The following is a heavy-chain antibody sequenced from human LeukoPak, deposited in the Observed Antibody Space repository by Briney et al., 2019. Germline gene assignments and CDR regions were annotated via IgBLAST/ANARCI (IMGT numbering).Heavy chain of an antibody. J-gene: IGHJ4*02. D-gene: IGHD3-22*01. CDR3: ASARQYYYDSSGYDY. CDR1: GFTVSSNY. CDR2: IYSGGST. Sequence: GGSLRLSCAASGFTVSSNYMSWVRQAPGEGLEWVSVIYSGGSTYYADSVKGRFTISRDNSKNTLYLQMNSLRAEDTAVYYCASARQYYYDSSGYDYWGQGTLVTVSS. V-gene: IGHV3-66*02.